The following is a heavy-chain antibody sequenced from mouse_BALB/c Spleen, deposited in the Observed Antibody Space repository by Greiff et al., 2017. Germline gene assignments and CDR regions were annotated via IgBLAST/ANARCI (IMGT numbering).Heavy chain of an antibody. CDR2: ISSGGST. Sequence: EVQVVESGGGLVKPGGSLKLSCAASGFTFSSYAMSWVRQTPEKRLEWVASISSGGSTYYPDSVKGRFTISRDNARNILYLQMSSLRSEDTAMYYCAKEVPSFAYWGQGTLVTVSA. J-gene: IGHJ3*01. CDR1: GFTFSSYA. CDR3: AKEVPSFAY. V-gene: IGHV5-6-5*01.